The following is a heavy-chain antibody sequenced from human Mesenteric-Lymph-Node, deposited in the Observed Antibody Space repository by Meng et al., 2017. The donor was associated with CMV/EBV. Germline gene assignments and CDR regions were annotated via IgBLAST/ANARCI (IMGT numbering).Heavy chain of an antibody. CDR3: ARGGCRSTSCGLAY. D-gene: IGHD2-2*01. Sequence: SETLSLTCTVSGYSISSGYYWGWIRQPPGKGLEWIGSIYHSGSTYYNPSLKSRVTISVDTSKNQFSLKLSSVTAADTAVYYCARGGCRSTSCGLAYWGQGTLVTVSS. V-gene: IGHV4-38-2*02. CDR2: IYHSGST. J-gene: IGHJ4*02. CDR1: GYSISSGYY.